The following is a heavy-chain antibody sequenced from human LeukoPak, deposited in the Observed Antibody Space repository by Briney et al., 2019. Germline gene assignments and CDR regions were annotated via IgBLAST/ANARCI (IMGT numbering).Heavy chain of an antibody. CDR1: GDSISSYY. Sequence: SETLSLTCTVSGDSISSYYWSWIRQPAGKGLEWIGRIHPSGSTNYNPSLKSRVTISVDTSKNQFSLKLSSVTAADTAVYYCARAVEKAARRGFDYWGQGTLVTVSS. D-gene: IGHD6-6*01. CDR2: IHPSGST. CDR3: ARAVEKAARRGFDY. J-gene: IGHJ4*02. V-gene: IGHV4-4*07.